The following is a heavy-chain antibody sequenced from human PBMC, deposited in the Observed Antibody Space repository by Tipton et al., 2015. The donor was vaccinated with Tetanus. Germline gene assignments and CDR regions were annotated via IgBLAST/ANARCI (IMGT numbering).Heavy chain of an antibody. CDR2: IHHSGST. V-gene: IGHV4-30-4*01. J-gene: IGHJ6*02. CDR3: ARTYYDFSTYYYYGMDV. Sequence: VKPSQTLSLTCTVSGGSISSGDYYWCWIRQPPGKGPEWIGSIHHSGSTYYRPSLAGRVSMLVDTSNNQVSLKLSSVSAADTAVYFCARTYYDFSTYYYYGMDVWGQGTTVTVSS. D-gene: IGHD3-3*01. CDR1: GGSISSGDYY.